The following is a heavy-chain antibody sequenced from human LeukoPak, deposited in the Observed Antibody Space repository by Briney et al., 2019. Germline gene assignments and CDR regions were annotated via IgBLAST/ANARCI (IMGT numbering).Heavy chain of an antibody. D-gene: IGHD6-19*01. Sequence: PGGSLRLSCAGSGFTFDDYAMHWVRQVPGKGLEWVSGISWNSGSIGYADSVKGRFTVSRDNAKNSLYLQMNSLRADDTALYYCAKDNDRDGWYIGGWFDPWGQGSLVTVSS. CDR2: ISWNSGSI. V-gene: IGHV3-9*01. J-gene: IGHJ5*02. CDR3: AKDNDRDGWYIGGWFDP. CDR1: GFTFDDYA.